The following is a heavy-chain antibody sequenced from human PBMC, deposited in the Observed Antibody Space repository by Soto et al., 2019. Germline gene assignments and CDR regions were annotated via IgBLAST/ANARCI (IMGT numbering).Heavy chain of an antibody. CDR2: IIPVSGAA. CDR1: GGTFGSYA. CDR3: ATALGCRSTSCTLDY. Sequence: QVQLVQSGAEVKKPGSSVKVSCKASGGTFGSYAFSWVRQAPGQGLEWMGGIIPVSGAAHYAQKFQGRVTITADESTSTVYMERSSLSSQDTAVYYCATALGCRSTSCTLDYWGQGTRVIVSS. V-gene: IGHV1-69*01. D-gene: IGHD2-2*01. J-gene: IGHJ4*02.